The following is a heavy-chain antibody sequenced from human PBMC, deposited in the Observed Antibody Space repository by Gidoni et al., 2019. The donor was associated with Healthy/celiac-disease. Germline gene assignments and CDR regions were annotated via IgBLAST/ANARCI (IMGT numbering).Heavy chain of an antibody. CDR3: ARDGDSSGWYGFDY. CDR2: INPNSGGT. V-gene: IGHV1-2*04. CDR1: GYTFTGYY. D-gene: IGHD6-19*01. J-gene: IGHJ4*02. Sequence: QVQLVQSGAEVKKPGASVTVSCKASGYTFTGYYMHWVRQAPGQGLEWMGWINPNSGGTNDAQKFQGWVTMTRDTSISTAYMERRRLRSDDTAVYYCARDGDSSGWYGFDYWGQGTLVTVSS.